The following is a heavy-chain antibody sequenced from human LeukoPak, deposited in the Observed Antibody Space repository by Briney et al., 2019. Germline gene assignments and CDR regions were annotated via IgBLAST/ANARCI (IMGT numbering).Heavy chain of an antibody. J-gene: IGHJ4*02. CDR1: GFTFSSYG. Sequence: GGSLRLSCAASGFTFSSYGMSWVRQAPGKGLEWVSAISGSGGSTYYADSVKGRFTISRDNSKNTLYLQMSSLRAEDTAVYYCAKPPYSGSYAPFDYWGQGTLVTVSS. V-gene: IGHV3-23*01. CDR3: AKPPYSGSYAPFDY. CDR2: ISGSGGST. D-gene: IGHD1-26*01.